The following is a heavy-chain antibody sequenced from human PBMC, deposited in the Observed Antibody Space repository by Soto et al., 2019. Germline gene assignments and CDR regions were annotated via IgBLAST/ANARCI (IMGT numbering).Heavy chain of an antibody. CDR3: TRSSSTVTTLDY. CDR1: GGSISSGGYS. D-gene: IGHD2-2*01. CDR2: IYHSGST. J-gene: IGHJ4*02. Sequence: QLQLQESGSGLVKPSQTLSLTCAVSGGSISSGGYSWSWIRQPPGKGLEWVGYIYHSGSTYYNPSLKSRATISIDRSKNQFSLKLSSVTAADTAVYYCTRSSSTVTTLDYWGQGTLVTVSS. V-gene: IGHV4-30-2*01.